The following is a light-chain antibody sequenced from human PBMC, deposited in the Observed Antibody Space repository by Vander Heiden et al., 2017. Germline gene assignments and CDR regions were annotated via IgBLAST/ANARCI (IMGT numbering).Light chain of an antibody. CDR1: QSVLHSNGYNY. Sequence: DIVMTESPLSLPVTPGEPASISCRSSQSVLHSNGYNYLDWYLQKPGQAPQLLIYLGSNRASGVPDRFSGSGSGTDFTLKISRVEAEDVGVYYCMQSLQDPPWTFGQGTKVEIK. J-gene: IGKJ1*01. V-gene: IGKV2-28*01. CDR3: MQSLQDPPWT. CDR2: LGS.